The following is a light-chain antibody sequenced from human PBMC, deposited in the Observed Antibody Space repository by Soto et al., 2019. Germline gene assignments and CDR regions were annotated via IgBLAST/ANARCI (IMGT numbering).Light chain of an antibody. Sequence: QSALTQPASVSGSPGQSITISCTATSDDVGDYNFVSWYQQHPGKPPKLMIFEVSNRPSGIPIRFSGSKSGKTASLTISGLQAEDEADYYCSSYTTTSTPYVFGTGTKLTVL. CDR1: SDDVGDYNF. CDR3: SSYTTTSTPYV. V-gene: IGLV2-14*01. CDR2: EVS. J-gene: IGLJ1*01.